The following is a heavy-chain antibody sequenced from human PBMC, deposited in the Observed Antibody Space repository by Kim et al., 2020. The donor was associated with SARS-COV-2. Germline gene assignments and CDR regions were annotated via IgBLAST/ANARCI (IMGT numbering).Heavy chain of an antibody. Sequence: GGSLRLSCAASGFTFSSYAMHWVRQAPGKGLEWVAVIWYDGSNKYYADSVKGRFTISRDNSKNTLYLQMNSLRAEDTAVYYCAKEIMSSGWYEPPYGYYFDYWGQGTLVTVSS. D-gene: IGHD6-19*01. CDR2: IWYDGSNK. J-gene: IGHJ4*02. CDR1: GFTFSSYA. CDR3: AKEIMSSGWYEPPYGYYFDY. V-gene: IGHV3-33*06.